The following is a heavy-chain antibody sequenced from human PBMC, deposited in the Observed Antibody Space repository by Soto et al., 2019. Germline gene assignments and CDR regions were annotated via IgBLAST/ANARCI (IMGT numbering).Heavy chain of an antibody. CDR2: VDPSDSDT. CDR3: ARLSQAQYFHYGMDV. J-gene: IGHJ6*02. CDR1: GYSFTNYW. V-gene: IGHV5-10-1*01. Sequence: LGESLKISWNGSGYSFTNYWITWVRQMPGKGLEYMGRVDPSDSDTRYSPSFQGRVTISADKSITPAYLQWSSLKASDTAIYYCARLSQAQYFHYGMDVWGQGTPVTVSS.